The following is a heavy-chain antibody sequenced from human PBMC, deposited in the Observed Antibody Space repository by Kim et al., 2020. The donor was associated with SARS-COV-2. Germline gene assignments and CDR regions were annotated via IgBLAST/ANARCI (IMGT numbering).Heavy chain of an antibody. CDR1: GFTFSSYG. CDR2: IWYDGSNK. Sequence: GGSLRLSCAASGFTFSSYGMHWVRQAPGKGLEWVAVIWYDGSNKYYADSVKGRFTISRDNSKNTLYLQMNSLRAEDTAVYYCARAAYSSSSRYYYGMDVWGQGTTVTVSS. V-gene: IGHV3-33*01. CDR3: ARAAYSSSSRYYYGMDV. D-gene: IGHD6-6*01. J-gene: IGHJ6*02.